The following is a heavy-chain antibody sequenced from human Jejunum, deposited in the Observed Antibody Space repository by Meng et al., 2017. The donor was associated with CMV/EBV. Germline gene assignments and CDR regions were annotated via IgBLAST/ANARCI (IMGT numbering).Heavy chain of an antibody. CDR3: ARNRPRGVATGANWFDP. CDR1: GYTLPSDG. CDR2: ISAYNGNT. D-gene: IGHD5-12*01. Sequence: QVQRWQAVSEVKRPGASVKVSCKASGYTLPSDGISWVRQAPGQGLEWMGWISAYNGNTNYAQKLQGRVTMTTDTSTSTAYMELRSLRSDDTAVYYCARNRPRGVATGANWFDPWGQGTLVTVSS. J-gene: IGHJ5*02. V-gene: IGHV1-18*01.